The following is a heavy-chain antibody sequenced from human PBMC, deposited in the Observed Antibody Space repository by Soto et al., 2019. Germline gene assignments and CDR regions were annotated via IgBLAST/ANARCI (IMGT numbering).Heavy chain of an antibody. D-gene: IGHD6-13*01. CDR3: ARELPSSYSSSWYVFDY. V-gene: IGHV1-69*13. J-gene: IGHJ4*02. CDR2: IIPIFGIA. CDR1: GGTFSSYT. Sequence: SVKVSCKASGGTFSSYTISWVRQAPGQGLEWMGGIIPIFGIANYAQKFQGRVTITADGSTSTAYMELSSLRSEDTAVYYCARELPSSYSSSWYVFDYCGQGTLVTVSS.